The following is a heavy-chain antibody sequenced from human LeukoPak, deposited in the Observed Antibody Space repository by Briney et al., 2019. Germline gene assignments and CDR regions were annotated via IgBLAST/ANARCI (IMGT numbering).Heavy chain of an antibody. CDR2: INHSGST. J-gene: IGHJ3*02. Sequence: SETLSLTXAVYGGSFSGYYWSWIRQPPGKGLEWIGEINHSGSTNYNPSLKSRVTISVDTSKNQFSLKLSSVTAADTAVYYCARQQAYYYGSGSPNAFDIWGQGTMVTVSS. CDR1: GGSFSGYY. V-gene: IGHV4-34*01. CDR3: ARQQAYYYGSGSPNAFDI. D-gene: IGHD3-10*01.